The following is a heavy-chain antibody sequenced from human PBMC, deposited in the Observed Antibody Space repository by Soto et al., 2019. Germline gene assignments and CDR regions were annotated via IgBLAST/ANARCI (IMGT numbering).Heavy chain of an antibody. CDR2: IYYSGST. J-gene: IGHJ4*02. Sequence: ASETLSLTCTVSGGSISSYYWSWIRQPPGKGLEWIGYIYYSGSTNYNPSLKSRVTISVDTSKNQFSLKLSSVTAADTAVYYCARVSGSGSYPVRHDYWGQGTLVTVSS. CDR1: GGSISSYY. V-gene: IGHV4-59*01. D-gene: IGHD3-10*01. CDR3: ARVSGSGSYPVRHDY.